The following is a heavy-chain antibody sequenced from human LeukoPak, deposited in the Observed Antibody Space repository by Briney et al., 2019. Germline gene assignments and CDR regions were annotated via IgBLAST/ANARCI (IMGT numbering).Heavy chain of an antibody. CDR1: GFIFSSYE. V-gene: IGHV3-48*03. D-gene: IGHD6-19*01. Sequence: PGGSLRLSCAASGFIFSSYEMKGGRQAPGKGVEWVSYISSSGSTTYYADSVKRRFTISRDNAKNSLYLQMNSLRAEDTAVYYCARVCSSGRLIWGQGTMVTVSS. CDR3: ARVCSSGRLI. CDR2: ISSSGSTT. J-gene: IGHJ3*02.